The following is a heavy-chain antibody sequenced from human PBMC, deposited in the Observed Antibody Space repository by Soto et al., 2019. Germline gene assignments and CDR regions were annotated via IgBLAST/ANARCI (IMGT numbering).Heavy chain of an antibody. CDR3: ARGRVTRGMDV. CDR1: GGSFSGYY. V-gene: IGHV4-34*01. D-gene: IGHD4-4*01. Sequence: PSGTLSLSCTVYGGSFSGYYWSWIRQPPGKGLEWIGEINHSGSTNYNPSLKSRVTISVDTSKNQFSLKLSSVTAADTAVYYCARGRVTRGMDVWGQGTT. CDR2: INHSGST. J-gene: IGHJ6*02.